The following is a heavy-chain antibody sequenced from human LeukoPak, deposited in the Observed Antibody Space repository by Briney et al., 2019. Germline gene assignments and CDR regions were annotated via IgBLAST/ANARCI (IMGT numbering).Heavy chain of an antibody. J-gene: IGHJ6*03. V-gene: IGHV5-51*01. CDR1: GFSFPIYW. CDR3: ARRVGSKSSGYYMDV. D-gene: IGHD6-19*01. Sequence: GESLKISCQGSGFSFPIYWIGWVRQMPGKGLEWMGSIYPGDSDTTYSPSFQGQVSISADRSISTAYLQWSSLRTSDSAIYYCARRVGSKSSGYYMDVWGNGTTVTVSS. CDR2: IYPGDSDT.